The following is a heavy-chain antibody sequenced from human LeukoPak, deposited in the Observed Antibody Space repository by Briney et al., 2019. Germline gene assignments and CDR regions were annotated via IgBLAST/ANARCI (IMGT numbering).Heavy chain of an antibody. CDR2: IYTSGST. CDR3: ARAHLGYCSGGSCYPYYMDV. CDR1: GGSISSGSYY. V-gene: IGHV4-61*02. D-gene: IGHD2-15*01. Sequence: SETLSLTCTVSGGSISSGSYYWSWIRQPAGKGLEWIGRIYTSGSTNYNPSLKSRVTISVDTSKNQFSLKLSSVTAADTAVYYCARAHLGYCSGGSCYPYYMDVWGKGTTVTVSS. J-gene: IGHJ6*03.